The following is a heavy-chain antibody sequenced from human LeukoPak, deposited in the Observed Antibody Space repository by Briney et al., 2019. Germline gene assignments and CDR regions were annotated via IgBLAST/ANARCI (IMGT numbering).Heavy chain of an antibody. J-gene: IGHJ4*02. D-gene: IGHD3-10*01. V-gene: IGHV4-39*07. Sequence: SETLSLTCTVAGGSISSSNYYWGWIRQPPGKGLEYVGSIYYSGSTYYNPSLKSRVTISIDMSKNQLSLKLSSMTAADTAVYYCARVTYYYGSGTFDYWGQGTLVTVSS. CDR3: ARVTYYYGSGTFDY. CDR1: GGSISSSNYY. CDR2: IYYSGST.